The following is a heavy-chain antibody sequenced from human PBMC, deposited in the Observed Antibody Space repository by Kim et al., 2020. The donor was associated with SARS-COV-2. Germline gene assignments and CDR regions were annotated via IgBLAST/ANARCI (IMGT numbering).Heavy chain of an antibody. V-gene: IGHV3-30*01. CDR3: ARESPSCDFDSNYYYGMDV. D-gene: IGHD3-3*01. J-gene: IGHJ6*02. Sequence: GPFTISRDNSKNTLYLQMNSLRAEDTAVFYCARESPSCDFDSNYYYGMDVWGQGTTVTVSS.